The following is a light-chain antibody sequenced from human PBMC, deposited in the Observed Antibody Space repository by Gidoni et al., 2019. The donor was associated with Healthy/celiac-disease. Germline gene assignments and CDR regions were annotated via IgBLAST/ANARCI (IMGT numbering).Light chain of an antibody. J-gene: IGLJ3*02. CDR2: EVS. CDR1: SSYVGGYNY. CDR3: SSYAGSNNFVV. Sequence: QASLTQPPSASGSPGQSITLTCTGTSSYVGGYNYVSWYQQHPGKAPKLMIYEVSKRPSVVPDRFSGSKSGNTASLTVSGLQAEDEADYYCSSYAGSNNFVVFGGGTKLTVL. V-gene: IGLV2-8*01.